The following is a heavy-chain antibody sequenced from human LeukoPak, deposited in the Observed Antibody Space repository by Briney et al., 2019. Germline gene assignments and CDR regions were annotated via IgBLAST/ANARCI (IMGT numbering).Heavy chain of an antibody. CDR2: INHSGST. V-gene: IGHV4-34*01. D-gene: IGHD3-10*01. CDR3: ARFSGKITMVRGVFFDP. Sequence: PSETLSLTCAVYGGSFSGYYWSWIRQPPGKGLEWIGEINHSGSTNYNPSLKSRVTTSVDTSENQFSLKLSSVTAADTAVYYCARFSGKITMVRGVFFDPWGQGTLVTVSS. J-gene: IGHJ5*02. CDR1: GGSFSGYY.